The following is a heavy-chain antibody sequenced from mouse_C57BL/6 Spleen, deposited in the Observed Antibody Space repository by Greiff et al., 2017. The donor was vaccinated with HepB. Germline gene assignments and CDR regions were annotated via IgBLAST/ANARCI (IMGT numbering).Heavy chain of an antibody. V-gene: IGHV1-47*01. Sequence: VKLVESGAELVKPGASVKMSCKASGYTFTTYPIEWMKQNHGKSLEWIGNFHPYNDDTKYNEKFKGKATLTVEKSSSNVYLELSRLTSDDSAVYYCARKVYYSNYGWSFDVWGTGTTVTVSS. CDR3: ARKVYYSNYGWSFDV. CDR1: GYTFTTYP. D-gene: IGHD2-5*01. J-gene: IGHJ1*03. CDR2: FHPYNDDT.